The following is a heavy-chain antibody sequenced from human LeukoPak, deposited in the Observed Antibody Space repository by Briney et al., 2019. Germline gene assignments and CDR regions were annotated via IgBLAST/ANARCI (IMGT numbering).Heavy chain of an antibody. J-gene: IGHJ3*02. Sequence: GGSLRLSCAASGFTFSSYWMSWVRQAPGKGLEWVANIKHDGSEKYHVDSVKGRFTISRDNAKNSLYLQMNSLRAEDTAVYYCARTYDFGRGPPGDAFDNWGPGTWVIVSA. D-gene: IGHD3-3*01. CDR2: IKHDGSEK. V-gene: IGHV3-7*01. CDR3: ARTYDFGRGPPGDAFDN. CDR1: GFTFSSYW.